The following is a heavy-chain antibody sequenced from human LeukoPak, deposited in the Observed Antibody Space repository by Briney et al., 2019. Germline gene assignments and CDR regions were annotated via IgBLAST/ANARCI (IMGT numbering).Heavy chain of an antibody. Sequence: GGSLRLSCAASGFTFSSYGMHWVRQAPGKGLEWVAFIRYDGSNKYYADSVKGRFTISRDNSKNTLYLQMNSLRAEDTAVYYCAKDLYYDFWSGYYFDYWGQGTLVTVSS. CDR2: IRYDGSNK. J-gene: IGHJ4*02. D-gene: IGHD3-3*01. CDR1: GFTFSSYG. CDR3: AKDLYYDFWSGYYFDY. V-gene: IGHV3-30*02.